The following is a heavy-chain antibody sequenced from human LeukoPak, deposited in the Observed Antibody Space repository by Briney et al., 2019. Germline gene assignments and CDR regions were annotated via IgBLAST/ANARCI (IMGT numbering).Heavy chain of an antibody. CDR3: ARERGYSYGYADY. J-gene: IGHJ4*02. D-gene: IGHD5-18*01. Sequence: GGSLRLSCAASGFTFSSYSMNWVRQAPGKGLEWVSSISSTSSYIYYADSVKGRFTISRDNAKNSLYLQMNSLRAEDTAVYYCARERGYSYGYADYWGQGTLVTVSS. CDR1: GFTFSSYS. CDR2: ISSTSSYI. V-gene: IGHV3-21*01.